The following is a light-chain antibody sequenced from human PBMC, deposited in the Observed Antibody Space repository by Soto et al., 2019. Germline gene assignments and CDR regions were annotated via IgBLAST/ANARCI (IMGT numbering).Light chain of an antibody. V-gene: IGLV1-40*01. CDR2: GNN. J-gene: IGLJ1*01. CDR3: QSYDSRLSGYV. Sequence: QYLLTHPPSVSRAPGQTVIISCSGSISNLGAPYDVNWFRQLPGTVPRLLIYGNNNRPSGVPDRFSGSESGTSASLDINGLQAEDEADYYCQSYDSRLSGYVFGTGTKVTV. CDR1: ISNLGAPYD.